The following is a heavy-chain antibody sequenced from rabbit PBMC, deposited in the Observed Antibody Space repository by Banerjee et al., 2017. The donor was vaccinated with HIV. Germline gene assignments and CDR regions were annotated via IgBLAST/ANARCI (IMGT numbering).Heavy chain of an antibody. J-gene: IGHJ3*01. CDR1: GFSFSSGYD. CDR3: ARWNTGYGYVDL. CDR2: IDAGSSGTT. V-gene: IGHV1S40*01. Sequence: QSLEESGGGLVKPGGTLTLTCKASGFSFSSGYDMCWVRQAPGKGLEWIACIDAGSSGTTYYASWAKGRFTISKTSSTTVTLQMTSLTAADTATYFCARWNTGYGYVDLWGQGTLVTVS. D-gene: IGHD6-1*01.